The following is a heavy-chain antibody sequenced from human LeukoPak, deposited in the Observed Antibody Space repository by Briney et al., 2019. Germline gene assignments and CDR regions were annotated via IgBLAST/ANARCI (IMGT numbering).Heavy chain of an antibody. CDR2: IHHSGST. CDR1: GASISISSYY. Sequence: KSSETLSLTCTVSGASISISSYYSGWIRQPPGRGLEWIATIHHSGSTYHNPSLKSRVTMSVDTSKNQFSLKLSSLTAADTAVYYCARHPSGSSFDYWGQGTLVTVSS. D-gene: IGHD3-22*01. CDR3: ARHPSGSSFDY. J-gene: IGHJ4*02. V-gene: IGHV4-39*01.